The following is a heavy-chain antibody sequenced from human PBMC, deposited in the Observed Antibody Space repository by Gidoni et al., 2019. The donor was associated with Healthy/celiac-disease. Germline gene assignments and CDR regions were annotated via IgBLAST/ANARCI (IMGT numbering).Heavy chain of an antibody. V-gene: IGHV3-11*01. D-gene: IGHD3-3*01. Sequence: QVQLVESGGGLVKPGGSLRLSCAASGFTFSDYYMSWIRQAPGKGLEWVSYISSSGSTIYYADSVKGRCTISRENAKNSLYLQMNSLRAEDTAVYYCARGVYDFWSGYRWGGFDYWGQGTLVTVSS. J-gene: IGHJ4*02. CDR3: ARGVYDFWSGYRWGGFDY. CDR1: GFTFSDYY. CDR2: ISSSGSTI.